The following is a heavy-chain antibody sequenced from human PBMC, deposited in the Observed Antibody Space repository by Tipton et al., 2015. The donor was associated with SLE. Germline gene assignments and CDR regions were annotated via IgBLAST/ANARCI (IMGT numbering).Heavy chain of an antibody. CDR2: IYYSGST. D-gene: IGHD3-3*01. J-gene: IGHJ4*02. CDR3: ARDRVGVVPLFDC. V-gene: IGHV4-59*01. CDR1: GGSISSYD. Sequence: TLSLTCTVSGGSISSYDWSWIRQPPGKGLEWIGNIYYSGSTNYNPSLKSRVTISVDTSKNQFSLRLSSVTAADTAVYYCARDRVGVVPLFDCWGQGTLVTVSS.